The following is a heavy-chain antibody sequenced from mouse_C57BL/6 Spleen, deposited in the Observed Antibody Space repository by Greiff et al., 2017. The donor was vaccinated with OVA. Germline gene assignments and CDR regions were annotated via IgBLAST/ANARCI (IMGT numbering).Heavy chain of an antibody. CDR3: ARRSLYYSNYDAMDY. J-gene: IGHJ4*01. D-gene: IGHD2-5*01. CDR2: ISGGGGNT. CDR1: GFTFSSYT. Sequence: EVKLVESGGGLVKPGGSLKLSCAASGFTFSSYTMSWVRQTPEKRLEWVATISGGGGNTYYPDSVKGRFTISRDNAKNTLYLQMSSLRSEDTALYYCARRSLYYSNYDAMDYWGQGTSVTVSS. V-gene: IGHV5-9*01.